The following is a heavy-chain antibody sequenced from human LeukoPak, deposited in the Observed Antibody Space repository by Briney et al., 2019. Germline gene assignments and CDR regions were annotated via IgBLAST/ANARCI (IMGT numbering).Heavy chain of an antibody. V-gene: IGHV3-11*04. CDR3: ARALNDAFDI. Sequence: GGSLRLSCAASGFTFSDYYMGWIRQAPGKELEWVSYISNSGSGTYYPDSVKGRFTISRDNAKKSLYLQVKSLRAEDTAVYYCARALNDAFDIWGQGTMVTVSS. CDR2: ISNSGSGT. CDR1: GFTFSDYY. J-gene: IGHJ3*02.